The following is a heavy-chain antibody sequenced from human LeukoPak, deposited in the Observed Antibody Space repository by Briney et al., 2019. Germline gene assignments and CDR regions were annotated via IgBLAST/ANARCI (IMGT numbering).Heavy chain of an antibody. V-gene: IGHV3-23*01. CDR3: ANANIVVVTAISFDY. J-gene: IGHJ4*02. CDR1: GFIFSSYA. CDR2: ISGSGGST. Sequence: GGSLRLSCAASGFIFSSYAMSWVRQAPGKGLEWVSAISGSGGSTYYADSVKGRFTISRDNPKHTPYLQMNCLRADDPAVYYCANANIVVVTAISFDYWGQGTLVTVSS. D-gene: IGHD2-21*02.